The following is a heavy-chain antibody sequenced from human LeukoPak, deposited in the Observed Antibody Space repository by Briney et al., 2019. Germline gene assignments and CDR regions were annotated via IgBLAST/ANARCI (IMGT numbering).Heavy chain of an antibody. Sequence: SQTLSLTCNVSGGAISNYYWSWIRQPPGKGLEWIGYINYSVSAFYNPSVKSRVTISVDTSKNQFSLKLNSVTAADTAVYYCARAYYSDFFDYWGQGILVSVSS. D-gene: IGHD4-11*01. J-gene: IGHJ4*02. CDR1: GGAISNYY. CDR3: ARAYYSDFFDY. V-gene: IGHV4-59*08. CDR2: INYSVSA.